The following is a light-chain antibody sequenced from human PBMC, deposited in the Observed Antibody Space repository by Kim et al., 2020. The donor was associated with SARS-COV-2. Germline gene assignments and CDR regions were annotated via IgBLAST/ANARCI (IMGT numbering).Light chain of an antibody. J-gene: IGKJ1*01. V-gene: IGKV3-20*01. Sequence: IVLTQSPDTLSLSPGERATLSCRTSQTFSSSYLVWYQQRPGQAPRLLISGTSNRATGVPDRFSGTGSGTDFTLTISRLEPEDFAVYYCQQYVNSALTFGQGTKVDIK. CDR3: QQYVNSALT. CDR2: GTS. CDR1: QTFSSSY.